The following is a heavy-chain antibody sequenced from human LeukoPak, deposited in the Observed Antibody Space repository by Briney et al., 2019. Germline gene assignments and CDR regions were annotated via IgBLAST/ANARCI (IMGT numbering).Heavy chain of an antibody. CDR3: AREGIVGATTRVAALDY. J-gene: IGHJ4*02. V-gene: IGHV1-18*04. Sequence: ASVKVSCKASGYTFTGYYMHWVRQAPGQGLEWMGWISAYNGNTNYAQKLQGRVTMTTDTSTSTAYMELRSLRSDDTAVYYCAREGIVGATTRVAALDYWGQGTLVTVSS. D-gene: IGHD1-26*01. CDR1: GYTFTGYY. CDR2: ISAYNGNT.